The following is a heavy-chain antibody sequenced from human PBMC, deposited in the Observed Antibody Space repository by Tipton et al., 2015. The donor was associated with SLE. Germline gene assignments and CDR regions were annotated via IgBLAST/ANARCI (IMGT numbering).Heavy chain of an antibody. J-gene: IGHJ4*02. CDR2: ISYDGSNR. CDR1: GFTFSSYA. CDR3: ASSLPYGGLFDY. V-gene: IGHV3-30*04. Sequence: SLRLSCAASGFTFSSYAMHWVRQAPGKGLEWVALISYDGSNRYYADSVKGRFTISRDNSKNTLYLQMNSLRAEDTAVYYCASSLPYGGLFDYWGQGTLVTVSS. D-gene: IGHD2-2*02.